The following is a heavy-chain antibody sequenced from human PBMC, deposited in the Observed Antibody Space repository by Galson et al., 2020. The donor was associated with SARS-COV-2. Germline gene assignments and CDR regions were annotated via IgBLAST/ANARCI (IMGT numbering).Heavy chain of an antibody. CDR1: GFTFSTYA. J-gene: IGHJ6*03. D-gene: IGHD3-10*01. CDR3: ASGSRPSSYYYMDV. CDR2: ITGNGGST. Sequence: GGSLRLSCAASGFTFSTYAMSWVRQAPGKGLEWVSTITGNGGSTKYTDSVKGRFTISRDNSKNTLFLQMNSLRAEDTAVYYCASGSRPSSYYYMDVWGKGTTVTISS. V-gene: IGHV3-23*01.